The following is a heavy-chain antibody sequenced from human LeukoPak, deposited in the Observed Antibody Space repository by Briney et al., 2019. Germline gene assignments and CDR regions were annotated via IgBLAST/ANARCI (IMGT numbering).Heavy chain of an antibody. J-gene: IGHJ3*02. CDR1: GYTFTCHY. CDR3: ASEYKYDSSGANAFDI. Sequence: GASVKVSCKASGYTFTCHYIHWVRQAPGQGLEWMGWIHPNTGGTKYAQKFQGRVTMTRDTSSSTAYMELSSLRSADTAVYYCASEYKYDSSGANAFDIWGQGTMVTVSS. V-gene: IGHV1-2*02. CDR2: IHPNTGGT. D-gene: IGHD3-22*01.